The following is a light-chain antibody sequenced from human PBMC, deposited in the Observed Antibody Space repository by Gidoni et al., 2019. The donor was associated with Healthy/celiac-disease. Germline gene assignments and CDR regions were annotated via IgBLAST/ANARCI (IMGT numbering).Light chain of an antibody. Sequence: SSELTQPPSVSVSPGQTASITCSGDKLGDKYACGYLQKPGQSPVLVIYQDSKRPSGIPERFSGSNSGNTATLTISGTQAMDEADYYCQAWDSSTVVFGGGTKLTVL. CDR1: KLGDKY. V-gene: IGLV3-1*01. J-gene: IGLJ2*01. CDR2: QDS. CDR3: QAWDSSTVV.